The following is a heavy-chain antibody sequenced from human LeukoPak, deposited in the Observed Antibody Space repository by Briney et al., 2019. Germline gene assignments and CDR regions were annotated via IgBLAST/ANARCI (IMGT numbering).Heavy chain of an antibody. CDR3: ARGGIQYYYDSSGYSDAFDI. CDR2: IKQDGSEK. D-gene: IGHD3-22*01. Sequence: GSLRLSCAASGFTFSSYWMSWVRQAPGKGLEWVANIKQDGSEKYYVDSVKGRFTISRDNAKNSLYLQMNSLRAEDTAVCYCARGGIQYYYDSSGYSDAFDIWGQGTMVTVSS. J-gene: IGHJ3*02. CDR1: GFTFSSYW. V-gene: IGHV3-7*01.